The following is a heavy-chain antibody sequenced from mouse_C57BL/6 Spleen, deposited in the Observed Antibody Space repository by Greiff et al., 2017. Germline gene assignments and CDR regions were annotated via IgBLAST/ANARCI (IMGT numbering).Heavy chain of an antibody. CDR1: GFTFTDYY. D-gene: IGHD4-1*01. CDR2: IRNKANGYTT. V-gene: IGHV7-3*01. J-gene: IGHJ2*01. Sequence: EVKLVASGGGLVQPGGSLSLSCAASGFTFTDYYMSWVRQPPGKALEWLGFIRNKANGYTTEYSASVKGRFTISRDNSQSILYLQMNALRAEDSATYYCARSNWVYFDYWGQGTTLTVSS. CDR3: ARSNWVYFDY.